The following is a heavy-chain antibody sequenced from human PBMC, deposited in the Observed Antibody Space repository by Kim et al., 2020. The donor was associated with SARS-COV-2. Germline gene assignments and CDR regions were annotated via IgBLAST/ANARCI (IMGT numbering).Heavy chain of an antibody. CDR2: ISGSTTST. V-gene: IGHV3-23*01. CDR3: AKTGSGWNFNY. J-gene: IGHJ4*02. D-gene: IGHD6-19*01. Sequence: AGSLRLSCAASGFTFSSFAMSWVRQAPGKGLEWVSGISGSTTSTYYADSVKGRFTISRDNSRDTLYLQMNSLRAEDTAVYHCAKTGSGWNFNYWGQGTLV. CDR1: GFTFSSFA.